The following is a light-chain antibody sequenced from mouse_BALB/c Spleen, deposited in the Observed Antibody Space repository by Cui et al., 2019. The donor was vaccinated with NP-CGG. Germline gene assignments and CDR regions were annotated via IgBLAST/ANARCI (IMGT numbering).Light chain of an antibody. CDR3: VLWYSNHWV. CDR2: GTN. CDR1: TGTITTSNY. J-gene: IGLJ1*01. V-gene: IGLV1*01. Sequence: VVTHASALTTSPGETVTLTCRSSTGTITTSNYANWVQEKPDHLFTGLIGGTNNRAPGVPARFSGSLIGDKAALTITGAQTEDEAIYFCVLWYSNHWVFGGGTKLTVL.